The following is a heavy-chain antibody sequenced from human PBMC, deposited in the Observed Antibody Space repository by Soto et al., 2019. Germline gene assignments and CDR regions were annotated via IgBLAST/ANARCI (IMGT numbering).Heavy chain of an antibody. CDR1: GGSFSGYY. CDR3: GRGSRIVVVVAATLGAFDI. Sequence: SETLSLTCAVNGGSFSGYYWSWIRQPPGKGLEWIGEINHSGSTSYNPSLNSRVTISVDTSKSQFSLELRSVTAADTAVYYCGRGSRIVVVVAATLGAFDIWGQGTMVTVSS. CDR2: INHSGST. V-gene: IGHV4-34*01. D-gene: IGHD2-15*01. J-gene: IGHJ3*02.